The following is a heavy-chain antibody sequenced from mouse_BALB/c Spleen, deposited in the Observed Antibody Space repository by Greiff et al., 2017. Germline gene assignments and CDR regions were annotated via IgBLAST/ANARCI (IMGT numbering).Heavy chain of an antibody. V-gene: IGHV14-3*02. J-gene: IGHJ4*01. CDR2: IDPANGNT. Sequence: EVMLVESGAELVKPGASVKLSCTASGFNIKDTYMHWVKQRPEQGLEWIGRIDPANGNTKYDPKFQGKATITADTSSNTAYLQLSSLTSEDTAVYYCAKGDYYGSFYAMDYWGQGTSVTVSS. D-gene: IGHD1-1*01. CDR3: AKGDYYGSFYAMDY. CDR1: GFNIKDTY.